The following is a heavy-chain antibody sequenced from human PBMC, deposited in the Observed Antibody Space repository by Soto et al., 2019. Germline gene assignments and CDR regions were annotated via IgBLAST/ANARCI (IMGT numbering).Heavy chain of an antibody. V-gene: IGHV1-46*01. CDR2: INPSGGST. CDR1: GYTFTSYY. J-gene: IGHJ4*02. Sequence: QVQLVQSGAEVKKPGASVKVSCKASGYTFTSYYMXWVRQAPGQGLEWMGIINPSGGSTSYAQKFQGRVTMTRDTSTSTVYMELSSLXSEDXXXXXXXXXXXXXXXXXWXYFDYWGQGTLVTVSS. CDR3: XXXXXXXXXXXWXYFDY.